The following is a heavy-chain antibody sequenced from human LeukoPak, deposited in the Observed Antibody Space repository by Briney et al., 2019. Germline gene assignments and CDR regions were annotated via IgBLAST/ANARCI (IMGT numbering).Heavy chain of an antibody. D-gene: IGHD6-13*01. CDR3: ARQAKGIAAAGIGD. CDR1: GFTFSSYS. CDR2: ISSSSSYI. V-gene: IGHV3-21*01. J-gene: IGHJ4*02. Sequence: GGSLRLSCAASGFTFSSYSVNWVRQAPGKGLEWVSSISSSSSYIYYADSVKGRFTISRDNAKNSLYLQMNSLRAEDTAVYYCARQAKGIAAAGIGDWGQGTLVTVSS.